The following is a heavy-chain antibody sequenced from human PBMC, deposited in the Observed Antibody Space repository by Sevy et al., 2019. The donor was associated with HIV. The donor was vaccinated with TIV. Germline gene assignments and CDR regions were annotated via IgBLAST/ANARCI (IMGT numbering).Heavy chain of an antibody. J-gene: IGHJ4*02. CDR2: SGST. CDR1: GVSISPYY. D-gene: IGHD1-1*01. Sequence: SETLSLTCTVSGVSISPYYWAWIRQPPGKGLECIGFSGSTNYNPSLKTRVTTSLDTSKNQFSLKLSSVTAADTAIYYCARGGPNQHQLDYFDYWGQGTLVTVSS. CDR3: ARGGPNQHQLDYFDY. V-gene: IGHV4-59*01.